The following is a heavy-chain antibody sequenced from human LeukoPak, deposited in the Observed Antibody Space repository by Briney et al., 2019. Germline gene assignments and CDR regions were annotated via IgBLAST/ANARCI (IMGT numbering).Heavy chain of an antibody. CDR3: ASLILAVAGTIDY. CDR1: GGSISSSSYY. J-gene: IGHJ4*02. CDR2: IYYSGST. D-gene: IGHD6-19*01. Sequence: SETLSLTCTVSGGSISSSSYYWGWIRQPPGKGLEWIGSIYYSGSTYYNPSLKSRVTISVDTSKNQFSLKLSSVTAADTAVYYCASLILAVAGTIDYWGQGTLVTVSS. V-gene: IGHV4-39*01.